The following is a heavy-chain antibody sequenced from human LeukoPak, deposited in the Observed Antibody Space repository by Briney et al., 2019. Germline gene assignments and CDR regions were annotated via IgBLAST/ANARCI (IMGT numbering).Heavy chain of an antibody. CDR3: ARDSGRDYGDYPF. D-gene: IGHD4-17*01. V-gene: IGHV3-48*04. J-gene: IGHJ4*02. CDR2: ISSSSSTI. CDR1: GFTFSSYS. Sequence: GGSLRLSCAASGFTFSSYSMNWVRQAPGKGLEWVSYISSSSSTIYYADSVKGRFTISRDNAKNSLYLQMNSLRAEDTAVYYCARDSGRDYGDYPFWGQGTLVTVSS.